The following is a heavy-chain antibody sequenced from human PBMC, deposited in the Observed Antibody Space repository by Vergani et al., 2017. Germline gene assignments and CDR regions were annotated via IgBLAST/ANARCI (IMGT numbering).Heavy chain of an antibody. V-gene: IGHV3-33*01. D-gene: IGHD3-16*01. J-gene: IGHJ4*02. Sequence: QVQLVESGGGVVQPGRSLRLSCAASGFTFSSYGMHWVRQAPGKGLEWVAVIWYDGSNKYYADSVKGRFTISRDNSKNTLYLQMNSLRAGDTAVYYCARDTGDGDYLDYWGQGTLVTVSS. CDR2: IWYDGSNK. CDR3: ARDTGDGDYLDY. CDR1: GFTFSSYG.